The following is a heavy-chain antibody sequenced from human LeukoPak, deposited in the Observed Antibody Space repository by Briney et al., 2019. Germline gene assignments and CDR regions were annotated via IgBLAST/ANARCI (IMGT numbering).Heavy chain of an antibody. D-gene: IGHD6-13*01. CDR2: ISGSGGST. CDR1: GFTFSSYG. V-gene: IGHV3-23*01. J-gene: IGHJ4*02. Sequence: GGSLRLSCAASGFTFSSYGMSWVRQAPGKGLEWVSAISGSGGSTYYADSVKGRFTISRDNSKNTLYLQMNSLRAEDTAVYYCAKSVSYSSSWYLPGFDYWGQGTLVTVS. CDR3: AKSVSYSSSWYLPGFDY.